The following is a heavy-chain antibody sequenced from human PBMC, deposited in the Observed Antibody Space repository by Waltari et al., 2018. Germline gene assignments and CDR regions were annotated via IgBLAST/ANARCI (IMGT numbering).Heavy chain of an antibody. J-gene: IGHJ4*02. Sequence: EVHLVESGGGLVQPGGSLRLSCAASGFTFSNYWMDWVRQAPGKGLEWVANITQDGSEKYYVDSVKGRFTISRDNAKNSLDLQMNSLRAEDTAVYYCTRALDYWGQGVLVPVSS. CDR2: ITQDGSEK. CDR1: GFTFSNYW. CDR3: TRALDY. V-gene: IGHV3-7*04.